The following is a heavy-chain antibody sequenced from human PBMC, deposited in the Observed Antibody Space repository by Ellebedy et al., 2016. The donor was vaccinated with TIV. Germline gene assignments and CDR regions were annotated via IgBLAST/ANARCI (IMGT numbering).Heavy chain of an antibody. CDR1: GGSIDSADYY. J-gene: IGHJ4*02. Sequence: MPSETLSLTCTVSGGSIDSADYYWSWIRQPPAKGLEWIGHIYYSGSTYYSASLKSRLTISLDTSKNQFSLKLSSVTAADTAVYYCARYGDYAKLDYWGQGTLVTVSS. V-gene: IGHV4-30-4*01. CDR2: IYYSGST. D-gene: IGHD4-17*01. CDR3: ARYGDYAKLDY.